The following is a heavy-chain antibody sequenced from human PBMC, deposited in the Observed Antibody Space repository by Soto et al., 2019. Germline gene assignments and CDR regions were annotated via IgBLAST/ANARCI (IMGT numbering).Heavy chain of an antibody. J-gene: IGHJ6*02. D-gene: IGHD6-19*01. CDR3: ARDLSVVAGPFRYYYYGMDV. Sequence: GGSLRLSCAASGFTSSSYSMNWVRQAPGKGLEWVSYISSSSSTIYYADSVKGRFTISRDNAKNSLYLQMNSLRDEDTAVYYCARDLSVVAGPFRYYYYGMDVWGQGTTVTVSS. V-gene: IGHV3-48*02. CDR1: GFTSSSYS. CDR2: ISSSSSTI.